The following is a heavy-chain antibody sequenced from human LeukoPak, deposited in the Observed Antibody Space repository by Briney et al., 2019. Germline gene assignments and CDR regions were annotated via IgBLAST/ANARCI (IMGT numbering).Heavy chain of an antibody. Sequence: SETLSLTCTVSGGSISSYYWSWIRQPAGKGLEWIGRIYTSGSTNYNPSLKSRVTISVDKSKNQFSLKLSSVTAADTAVYYCARDGCSSTSCYDDYYYMYVWGKGTTVTVSS. CDR1: GGSISSYY. CDR2: IYTSGST. D-gene: IGHD2-2*01. CDR3: ARDGCSSTSCYDDYYYMYV. J-gene: IGHJ6*03. V-gene: IGHV4-4*07.